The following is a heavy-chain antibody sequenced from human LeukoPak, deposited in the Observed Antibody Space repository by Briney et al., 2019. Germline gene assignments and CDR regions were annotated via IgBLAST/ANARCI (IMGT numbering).Heavy chain of an antibody. CDR1: GGSFSGYY. CDR3: ARHWTYYDYVWGSYRPYYFDY. CDR2: INHSGST. V-gene: IGHV4-34*01. Sequence: PSETLSLTCAVYGGSFSGYYWSWIRQPPGKGLEWIGEINHSGSTNYNPSLKSRVTISVDTSENQFSLKLSSVTAADTAVYYCARHWTYYDYVWGSYRPYYFDYWGQGTLVTVSS. J-gene: IGHJ4*02. D-gene: IGHD3-16*02.